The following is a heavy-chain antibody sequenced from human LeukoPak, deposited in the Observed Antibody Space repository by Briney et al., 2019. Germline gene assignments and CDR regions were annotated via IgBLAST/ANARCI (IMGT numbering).Heavy chain of an antibody. CDR2: IWYDGSNK. CDR3: ARDRNLILEHIVVVTAPYWFDP. CDR1: EFTFSSYG. D-gene: IGHD2-21*02. Sequence: GGSLRLSCAASEFTFSSYGMHWVRQAPGKGLEWVAVIWYDGSNKYYADSVKGRFTISRDNSKNTLYLQMNSLRAEDTAVYYCARDRNLILEHIVVVTAPYWFDPWGQGTLVTVSS. V-gene: IGHV3-33*01. J-gene: IGHJ5*02.